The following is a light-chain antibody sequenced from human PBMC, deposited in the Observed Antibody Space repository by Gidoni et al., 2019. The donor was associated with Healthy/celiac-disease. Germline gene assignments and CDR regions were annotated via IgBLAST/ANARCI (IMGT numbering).Light chain of an antibody. J-gene: IGKJ2*01. Sequence: EIVLTQSPGTLSLSPGERATLSSRASQSVSSSYLAWYQQKPGQAPRPLIYGASSRATGIPDRFSGSGSGTDFTLTISRLEPEDFAVYYCQQYGSSPRTFGQXTKLEIK. CDR3: QQYGSSPRT. V-gene: IGKV3-20*01. CDR1: QSVSSSY. CDR2: GAS.